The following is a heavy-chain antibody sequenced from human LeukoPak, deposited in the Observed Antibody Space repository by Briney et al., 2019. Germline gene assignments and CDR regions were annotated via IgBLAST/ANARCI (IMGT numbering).Heavy chain of an antibody. CDR3: ARDQWLVEGGRWFDP. V-gene: IGHV3-48*03. D-gene: IGHD6-19*01. CDR1: GFSFSNYE. CDR2: MSSSGSMT. Sequence: GGSLRLSCAASGFSFSNYEMNWVRQTPGKGLEWVSYMSSSGSMTWYADSVKGRFTISRDNAKNSLYLQMNSLRAEDTAVYYCARDQWLVEGGRWFDPWGQGTLVTVSS. J-gene: IGHJ5*02.